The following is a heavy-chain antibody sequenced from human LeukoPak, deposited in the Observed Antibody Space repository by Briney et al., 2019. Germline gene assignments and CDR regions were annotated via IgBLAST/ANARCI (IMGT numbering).Heavy chain of an antibody. CDR1: GFTFSSYA. CDR3: ARGSRYGDYPYYCDF. D-gene: IGHD4-17*01. J-gene: IGHJ4*02. Sequence: PGGSLRLSCAASGFTFSSYAMHWVRQAPGKGLDWVAFVRYDGNNPYYSASVKGRFTISRDNSENTVLLQMNNLRLEDAAVYYCARGSRYGDYPYYCDFWGQGTLVTVSS. V-gene: IGHV3-30*04. CDR2: VRYDGNNP.